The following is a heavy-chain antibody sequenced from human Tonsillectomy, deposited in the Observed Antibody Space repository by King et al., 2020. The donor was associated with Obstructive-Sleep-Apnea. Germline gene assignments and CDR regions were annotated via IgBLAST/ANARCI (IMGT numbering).Heavy chain of an antibody. CDR2: INNGGST. CDR1: GFTVSSNY. CDR3: ARGGSGHLHYYYYGLDV. V-gene: IGHV3-66*01. Sequence: VQLVESGGGLVQPGGSLRLSCAASGFTVSSNYMSWVRQAPGKGLEWVSVINNGGSTYYADSVKGRFTISRDNSKNTLYLQMNSLRAEDTAVYSFARGGSGHLHYYYYGLDVWGQGTTVTVSS. D-gene: IGHD2-15*01. J-gene: IGHJ6*02.